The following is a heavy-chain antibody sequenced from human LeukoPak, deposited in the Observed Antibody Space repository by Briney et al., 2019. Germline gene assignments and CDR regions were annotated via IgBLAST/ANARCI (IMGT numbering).Heavy chain of an antibody. CDR1: GYTFTSYG. CDR3: ARDFFHGHCSGLTCFLLDS. Sequence: ASVKVSCKGSGYTFTSYGISWVRQAPGQGLEWMGWISANNGNTNYAQKFQGRLTMTTDTSTNTAYMELRSLRPDDTAVYYCARDFFHGHCSGLTCFLLDSWGQGSLVTVSS. V-gene: IGHV1-18*01. CDR2: ISANNGNT. D-gene: IGHD2-15*01. J-gene: IGHJ4*02.